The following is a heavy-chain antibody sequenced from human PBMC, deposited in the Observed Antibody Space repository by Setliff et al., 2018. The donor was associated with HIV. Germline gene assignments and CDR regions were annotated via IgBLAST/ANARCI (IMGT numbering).Heavy chain of an antibody. CDR2: IYHSGST. V-gene: IGHV4-38-2*02. Sequence: PSETLSLTCAVSGYSISSGYYWGWIRQPPGKGLEWIGSIYHSGSTYYNPSLKSRVTILADTSKNHFSLELRSVTAADSAIYYCARDVRWELFPGYFYYYYMDVWGTGTTVTVSS. CDR3: ARDVRWELFPGYFYYYYMDV. J-gene: IGHJ6*03. D-gene: IGHD3-10*01. CDR1: GYSISSGYY.